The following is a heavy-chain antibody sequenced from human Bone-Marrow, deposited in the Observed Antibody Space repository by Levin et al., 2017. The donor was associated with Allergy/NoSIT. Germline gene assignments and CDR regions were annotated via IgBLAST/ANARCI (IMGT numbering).Heavy chain of an antibody. D-gene: IGHD3-3*01. Sequence: SCAASGFTFSSYAMHWVRQAPGKGLEWVAVISYDGSNKYYADSVKGRFTISRDNSKNTLYLQMNSLRAEDTAVYYCARGWAIFGVGDAFDIWGQGTMVTVSS. CDR1: GFTFSSYA. J-gene: IGHJ3*02. CDR2: ISYDGSNK. CDR3: ARGWAIFGVGDAFDI. V-gene: IGHV3-30*04.